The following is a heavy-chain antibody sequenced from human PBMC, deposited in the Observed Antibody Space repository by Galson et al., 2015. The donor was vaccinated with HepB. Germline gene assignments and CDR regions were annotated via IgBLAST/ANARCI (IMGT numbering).Heavy chain of an antibody. CDR3: TRGSSSSNYYYYYGMDV. D-gene: IGHD6-6*01. CDR1: GYTFTTYA. J-gene: IGHJ6*02. Sequence: SVKVSCKASGYTFTTYAMHWVRQAPGQRLEWMGWINADNGNTKYSQKFKGRVTITRDTSASTAYMELTNLRSEDMAVYYCTRGSSSSNYYYYYGMDVWGQGTTVTVSS. V-gene: IGHV1-3*01. CDR2: INADNGNT.